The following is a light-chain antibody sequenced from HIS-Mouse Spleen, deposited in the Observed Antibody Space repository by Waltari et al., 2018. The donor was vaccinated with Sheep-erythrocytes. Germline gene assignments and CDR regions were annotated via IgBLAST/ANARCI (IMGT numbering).Light chain of an antibody. CDR3: CSYAGSYNHV. V-gene: IGLV2-11*01. J-gene: IGLJ1*01. CDR1: SSYVGGYNS. CDR2: DVS. Sequence: QSALTQPRSVSGSPGQSVTTSCPGTSSYVGGYNSVSWYQQNPGKAPKLMIYDVSKRPSGVPDRFSGSKSGNTASLTISGLQAEDEADYYCCSYAGSYNHVFATGTKVTVL.